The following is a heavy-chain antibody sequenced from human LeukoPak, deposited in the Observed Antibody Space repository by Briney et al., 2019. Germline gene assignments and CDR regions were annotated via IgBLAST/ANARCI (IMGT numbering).Heavy chain of an antibody. V-gene: IGHV4-31*03. CDR2: IYYTGST. CDR3: ANHCSGGTCYRYFFDH. D-gene: IGHD2-15*01. J-gene: IGHJ4*02. Sequence: PSQTLSLTCTVSGASISSGGNYWSWLRQHPAKGLEWIGYIYYTGSTYYNPSLKSRVTMSVDTSKNQFSLTLSSVTAADTGVYYCANHCSGGTCYRYFFDHWGQGTLVTVSA. CDR1: GASISSGGNY.